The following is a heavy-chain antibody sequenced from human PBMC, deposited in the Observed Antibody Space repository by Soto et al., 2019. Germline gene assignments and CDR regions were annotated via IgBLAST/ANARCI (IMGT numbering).Heavy chain of an antibody. CDR3: ARDRGHGDCSSTSCYRGTSFDY. CDR2: ISYDLSNS. J-gene: IGHJ4*02. CDR1: GFTFRNYA. V-gene: IGHV3-30-3*01. Sequence: QVQLVESGGGVVQPGRSLRLSCAASGFTFRNYALHWVRQAPGKGLEWLAVISYDLSNSFYSDSVKGRFIISRDNSKNTVYLQVSRLRVEDTAVYYCARDRGHGDCSSTSCYRGTSFDYWGQGTMVTVSS. D-gene: IGHD2-2*02.